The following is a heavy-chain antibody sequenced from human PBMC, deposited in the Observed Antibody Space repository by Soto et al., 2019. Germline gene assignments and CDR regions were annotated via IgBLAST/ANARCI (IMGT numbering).Heavy chain of an antibody. CDR1: GFNVSSSYA. J-gene: IGHJ4*02. CDR3: AKGTYYYDSSGYTPFDY. CDR2: ISGSGGST. Sequence: PGGSLRLSCAASGFNVSSSYAMSWVRQAPGKGLEWVSAISGSGGSTYYADSVKGRFTISRDNSKNTLYLQMNSLRAEDTAVYYCAKGTYYYDSSGYTPFDYWGQGTLVTVSS. D-gene: IGHD3-22*01. V-gene: IGHV3-23*01.